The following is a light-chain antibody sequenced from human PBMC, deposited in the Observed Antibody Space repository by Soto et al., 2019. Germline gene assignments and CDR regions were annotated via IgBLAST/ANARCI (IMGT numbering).Light chain of an antibody. CDR3: HQSYSTPWT. CDR1: QSVSRR. J-gene: IGKJ1*01. V-gene: IGKV1-5*01. CDR2: DAS. Sequence: DIQMTQSPSTLSASVGDRITITCRASQSVSRRLAWFQQKPGKAPKLLIYDASSLESGVPSRFSGRGSGTEFTLTISSLQPDDCATYYCHQSYSTPWTFGQGTKVDIK.